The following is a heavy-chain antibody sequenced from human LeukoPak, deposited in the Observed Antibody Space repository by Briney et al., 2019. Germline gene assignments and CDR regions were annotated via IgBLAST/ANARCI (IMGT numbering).Heavy chain of an antibody. D-gene: IGHD3-10*01. CDR2: TNQDGSVE. J-gene: IGHJ4*02. V-gene: IGHV3-7*01. Sequence: GGSLRLSCVASGFTFSHYYMSWVRQAPGQGLEWVAHTNQDGSVEFHVDSVKGRFTISRDNAKSSLYLQMNSLRADDTAVYYCARDYYGSHDYWGQGALVTVSS. CDR3: ARDYYGSHDY. CDR1: GFTFSHYY.